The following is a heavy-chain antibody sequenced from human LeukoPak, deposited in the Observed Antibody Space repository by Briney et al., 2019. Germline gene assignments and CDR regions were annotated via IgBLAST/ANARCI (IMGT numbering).Heavy chain of an antibody. J-gene: IGHJ5*02. CDR2: INHSGST. CDR3: ARRGYCYGPNWFDP. CDR1: GGSFSGYF. Sequence: NSSETLSLTCAVYGGSFSGYFWSWIRQPPGKGLEWIGEINHSGSTNYNPSLKSRVTISVDTSKNQFSLKLSSVTAADTAVYYCARRGYCYGPNWFDPWGQGTLVTVSS. V-gene: IGHV4-34*01. D-gene: IGHD3-10*01.